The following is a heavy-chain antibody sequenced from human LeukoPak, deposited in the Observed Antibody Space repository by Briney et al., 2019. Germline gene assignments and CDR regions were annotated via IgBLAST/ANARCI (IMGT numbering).Heavy chain of an antibody. J-gene: IGHJ3*02. V-gene: IGHV3-30*01. CDR2: ISYNGGFK. CDR3: ARERDGFDI. CDR1: GFTSGTYT. Sequence: SGGSLRLSCAASGFTSGTYTMHWVRQAPGKGLEWMAVISYNGGFKYHADSVKGRFSISRDNSENTLCLQMNSLRAEDTALYYCARERDGFDIWGQGTVVTVS.